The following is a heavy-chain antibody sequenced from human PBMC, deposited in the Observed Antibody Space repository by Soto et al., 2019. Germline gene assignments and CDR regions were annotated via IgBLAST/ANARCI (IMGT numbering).Heavy chain of an antibody. CDR2: IIPIFGTA. D-gene: IGHD3-3*01. CDR3: ARGFGSIGDY. V-gene: IGHV1-69*01. J-gene: IGHJ4*02. Sequence: QGRLGRPGLGGRRLGSSLKASCRVSGAPFSSYALGWVRKAPGQGLEWMGGIIPIFGTANYAQKFQGRVTITADESTSTAYMELSSLRSEDTAVYYCARGFGSIGDYWGQGTLVTVSS. CDR1: GAPFSSYA.